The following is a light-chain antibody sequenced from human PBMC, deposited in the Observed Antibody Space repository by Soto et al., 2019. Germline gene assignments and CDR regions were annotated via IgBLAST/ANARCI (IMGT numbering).Light chain of an antibody. CDR2: AAT. CDR3: QQSHNTPYT. J-gene: IGKJ2*01. CDR1: QSINNY. V-gene: IGKV1-39*01. Sequence: DIQMTQSPSSLSASVGDRVTITCRASQSINNYLNWYQQREGKAPKLLIYAATSLQSGVPPRFSGSGAGTDVKPTTSGLQPEDVATYYCQQSHNTPYTFGLGTKLEVK.